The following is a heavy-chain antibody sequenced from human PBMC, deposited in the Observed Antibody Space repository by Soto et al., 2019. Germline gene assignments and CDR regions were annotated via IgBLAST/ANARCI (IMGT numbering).Heavy chain of an antibody. J-gene: IGHJ6*03. CDR2: INHSGST. V-gene: IGHV4-34*01. Sequence: SETLSLTCAVYGGSFSGYYWSWICQPPGKGLEWIGEINHSGSTNYSPSFQGQVTISADKSISTAYLQWSSLKASDTAMYYCARVSPGPPIEWLRRYYYYYYMDVWGKGTTVTVSS. CDR3: ARVSPGPPIEWLRRYYYYYYMDV. CDR1: GGSFSGYY. D-gene: IGHD5-12*01.